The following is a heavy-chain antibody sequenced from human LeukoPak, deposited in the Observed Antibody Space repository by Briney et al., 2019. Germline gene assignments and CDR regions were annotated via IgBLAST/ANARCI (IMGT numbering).Heavy chain of an antibody. J-gene: IGHJ4*02. CDR3: ARATYYYDSTGYFLSHFDY. V-gene: IGHV1-18*01. Sequence: ASVKVSCKASGYTFTTYGISWVRQAPGQGLEWMGWISTYNGNTNYAQKLQGRVTMTTDTSTSTAYMELRSLRSDDTAVYYCARATYYYDSTGYFLSHFDYWGQGTLITVSS. CDR1: GYTFTTYG. CDR2: ISTYNGNT. D-gene: IGHD3-22*01.